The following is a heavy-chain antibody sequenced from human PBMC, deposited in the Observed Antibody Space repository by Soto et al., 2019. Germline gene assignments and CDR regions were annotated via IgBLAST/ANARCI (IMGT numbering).Heavy chain of an antibody. D-gene: IGHD6-25*01. V-gene: IGHV2-5*01. CDR1: GFSLSTSGEG. J-gene: IGHJ4*02. Sequence: QITLKESGPTLVKPTQTLTLTCTFSGFSLSTSGEGVGWIRQPPGKALEWLALIYWNDDKRYSPSLNSRLTITMDTSKNQVVLTMTSVDPVDTATYYCAHKSRLLPGPHFDYWGQGTLVSVSS. CDR3: AHKSRLLPGPHFDY. CDR2: IYWNDDK.